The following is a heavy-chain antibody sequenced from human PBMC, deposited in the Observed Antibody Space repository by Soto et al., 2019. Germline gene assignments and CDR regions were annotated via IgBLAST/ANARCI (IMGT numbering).Heavy chain of an antibody. V-gene: IGHV1-2*02. Sequence: SVKVSCKASGYTFTGYYMHWVRQAPGQGLEWMGWINPNSGGTNYAQKFQGRVTMTRDTSISTAYMELSRLRSDDTAVYYCARGGGWDYNWFDPWGQGTLVTVSS. CDR2: INPNSGGT. CDR1: GYTFTGYY. D-gene: IGHD6-19*01. CDR3: ARGGGWDYNWFDP. J-gene: IGHJ5*02.